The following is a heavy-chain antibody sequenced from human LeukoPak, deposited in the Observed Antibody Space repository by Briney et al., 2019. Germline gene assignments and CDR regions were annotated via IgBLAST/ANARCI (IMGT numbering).Heavy chain of an antibody. CDR3: ARDGPYYDFWSGYYSYYFDY. J-gene: IGHJ4*02. V-gene: IGHV3-7*01. CDR2: IKQDGSEK. Sequence: GGSLRLSCAASGFTFSSYWMSWVRQAPGKGLEWVANIKQDGSEKYYVDSVKGRFTISRDNAKNSPYLQMNSLRAEDTAVYYCARDGPYYDFWSGYYSYYFDYWGQGTLVTVSS. D-gene: IGHD3-3*01. CDR1: GFTFSSYW.